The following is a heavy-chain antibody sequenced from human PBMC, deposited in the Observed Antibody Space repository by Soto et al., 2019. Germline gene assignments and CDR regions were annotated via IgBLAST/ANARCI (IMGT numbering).Heavy chain of an antibody. Sequence: EVQLVESGGALVKPGGSLRLSCAASGFFFGDAWMTWVRQTPGKGLEWVGHILSKTDGGTIDYAAPVKGRFTISRHDSKTTQYLQMNSLKTEDSAVYYCTTVKTSGWGYWGQGTLVTVSS. CDR1: GFFFGDAW. D-gene: IGHD6-19*01. V-gene: IGHV3-15*02. J-gene: IGHJ4*02. CDR2: ILSKTDGGTI. CDR3: TTVKTSGWGY.